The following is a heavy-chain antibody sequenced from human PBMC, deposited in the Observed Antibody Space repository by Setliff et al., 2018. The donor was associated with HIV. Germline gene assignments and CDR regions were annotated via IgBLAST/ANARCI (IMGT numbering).Heavy chain of an antibody. Sequence: SETLSLTCAVSGGSISSSNWWSWVRQPPGKGLEWIGEIYHSGSANYNPSLKSRVIISIDKSKNKFSLKVSSVTAADTAVYYCARGGASSKYLDPWGQGTLVTVSS. CDR2: IYHSGSA. CDR3: ARGGASSKYLDP. CDR1: GGSISSSNW. J-gene: IGHJ5*02. V-gene: IGHV4-4*02. D-gene: IGHD2-15*01.